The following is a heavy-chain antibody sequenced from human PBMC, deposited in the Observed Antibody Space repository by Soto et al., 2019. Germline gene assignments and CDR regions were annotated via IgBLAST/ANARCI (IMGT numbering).Heavy chain of an antibody. CDR2: IFYSGST. V-gene: IGHV4-39*01. Sequence: PSETLSLTCTVSGDSISSSNYYWGWIRQPPGKGLEWIGNIFYSGSTYYHPSLKSRVTISVDTSKNQFSLKLSSVTAADAAIYYCARHVGQQLRYSSYGLDVWGQGAAVTLYS. CDR1: GDSISSSNYY. CDR3: ARHVGQQLRYSSYGLDV. D-gene: IGHD6-13*01. J-gene: IGHJ6*02.